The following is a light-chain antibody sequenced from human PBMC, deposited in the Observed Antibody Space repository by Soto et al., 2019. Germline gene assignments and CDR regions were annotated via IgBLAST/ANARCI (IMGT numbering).Light chain of an antibody. CDR1: SGDVGGSYNY. Sequence: QSALTQPASVSGSPGQSITISCTGTSGDVGGSYNYVSWYQQHPGKVPKLIIYGVSNRPSGVSNRYSGSKSGNTASLTISGLQVDEEADYYCTSFTSSSTLVFGGGPKLTVL. J-gene: IGLJ2*01. CDR3: TSFTSSSTLV. V-gene: IGLV2-14*03. CDR2: GVS.